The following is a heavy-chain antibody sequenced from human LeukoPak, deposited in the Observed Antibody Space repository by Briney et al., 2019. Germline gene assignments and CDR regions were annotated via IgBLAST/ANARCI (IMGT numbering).Heavy chain of an antibody. Sequence: ASETLSLTCTVSGGSISSYYWSWIRQPPGKGLEWIGYIYYSGSTNYNPSLKSRVTISVDTSKNQFSLKLSSVTAADTAVYYCARGLIPDYFDYWGQGTLVTVSS. CDR1: GGSISSYY. J-gene: IGHJ4*02. V-gene: IGHV4-59*01. D-gene: IGHD2-2*02. CDR2: IYYSGST. CDR3: ARGLIPDYFDY.